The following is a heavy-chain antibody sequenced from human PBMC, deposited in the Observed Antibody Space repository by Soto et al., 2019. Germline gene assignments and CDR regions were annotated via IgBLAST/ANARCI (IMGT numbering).Heavy chain of an antibody. CDR1: GFTFGDYA. V-gene: IGHV3-49*04. CDR2: IRSKAYGGTT. CDR3: TRDSPRITMVRGVIWYGMDV. Sequence: PGGSLRLSCTASGFTFGDYAMSWVRQAPGKGLEWVGFIRSKAYGGTTEYAASVKGRFTISRDDSKSIAYLQMNSLKTEDTAVYYSTRDSPRITMVRGVIWYGMDVWGQGTTVTVSS. D-gene: IGHD3-10*01. J-gene: IGHJ6*02.